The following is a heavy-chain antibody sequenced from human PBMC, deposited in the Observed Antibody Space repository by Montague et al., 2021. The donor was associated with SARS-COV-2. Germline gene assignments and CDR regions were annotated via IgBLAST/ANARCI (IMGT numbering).Heavy chain of an antibody. D-gene: IGHD1-26*01. J-gene: IGHJ4*01. Sequence: CAISGDSVSRNGVAWTWIRQSPSRGLEYLGRTYYTSRWHNDQAPSVKGRLTVNPDTSKNQFSLHLNSVTPEDTAVYHCARDGDGWEVPFDFWSQGTLVTVSS. CDR3: ARDGDGWEVPFDF. CDR2: TYYTSRWHN. CDR1: GDSVSRNGVA. V-gene: IGHV6-1*01.